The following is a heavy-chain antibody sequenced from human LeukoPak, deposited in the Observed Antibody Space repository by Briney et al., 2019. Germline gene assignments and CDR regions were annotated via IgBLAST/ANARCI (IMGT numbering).Heavy chain of an antibody. Sequence: GGSQRLSCAASGFTFSSYSRNWVRQAPGKGLEWVSSISSSSSYIYYADSVKGRFTISRDNAKNSLYLQMNSLRAEDTAVYYCAKGTVRFLEWSQRGYFDYWGQGILVTVSS. CDR3: AKGTVRFLEWSQRGYFDY. J-gene: IGHJ4*02. CDR2: ISSSSSYI. V-gene: IGHV3-21*01. D-gene: IGHD3-3*01. CDR1: GFTFSSYS.